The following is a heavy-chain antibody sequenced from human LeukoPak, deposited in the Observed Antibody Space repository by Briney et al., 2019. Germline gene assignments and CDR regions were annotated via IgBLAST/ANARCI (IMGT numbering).Heavy chain of an antibody. J-gene: IGHJ4*02. CDR1: GYTFTSNY. CDR3: ARDQEGFDY. Sequence: ASVKVSCKAPGYTFTSNYIHWVRQAPGQGLEWMGMVYPRDGSTSYAQKFQGRVTVTRDTSTSTVHMELSGLRSEDTAVYYCARDQEGFDYWGQGTLVTVSS. CDR2: VYPRDGST. V-gene: IGHV1-46*01.